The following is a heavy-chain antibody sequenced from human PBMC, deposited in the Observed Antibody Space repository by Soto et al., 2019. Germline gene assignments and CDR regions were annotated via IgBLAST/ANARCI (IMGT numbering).Heavy chain of an antibody. Sequence: QVQLVQSGAEVKKPGASVKVSCKASGYTFTTHGIRWVRQAPGQGLEWMGWVSGENGHTNYAQSLQGRGTMTTDTSTNTGYMELRSLRSDDTAVYYWARDLGYCRSGTCYREWFDPWGQGTLVTVSS. CDR1: GYTFTTHG. V-gene: IGHV1-18*01. J-gene: IGHJ5*02. D-gene: IGHD2-15*01. CDR2: VSGENGHT. CDR3: ARDLGYCRSGTCYREWFDP.